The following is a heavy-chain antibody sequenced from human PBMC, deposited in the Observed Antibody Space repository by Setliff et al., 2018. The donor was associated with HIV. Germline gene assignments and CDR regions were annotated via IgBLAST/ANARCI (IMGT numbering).Heavy chain of an antibody. Sequence: SETLSLTCTVSGGSISSYYWSWIRQPPGKGLEWIGYMYYSGSTNYNPSLKSRVTISVDTSKNQFSLKLSSVTAADTAVYYCARVPTQGDYGSDAFDIWGQGTMVTVSS. V-gene: IGHV4-59*12. D-gene: IGHD4-17*01. CDR1: GGSISSYY. CDR2: MYYSGST. CDR3: ARVPTQGDYGSDAFDI. J-gene: IGHJ3*02.